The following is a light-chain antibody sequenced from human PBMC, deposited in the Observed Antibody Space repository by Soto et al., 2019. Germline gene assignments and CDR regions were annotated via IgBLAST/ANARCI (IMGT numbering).Light chain of an antibody. CDR3: QQYGSSPWT. V-gene: IGKV3-20*01. CDR2: GAS. J-gene: IGKJ1*01. CDR1: QSVSSSY. Sequence: EIVLTQSPCTLSLSPGERATLSCRASQSVSSSYLAWYQQKPGQAPRPLIYGASSRATGIPDRFSGSGSGTDFTLTISRLEPEDFAVYYCQQYGSSPWTFGQGTEVDIK.